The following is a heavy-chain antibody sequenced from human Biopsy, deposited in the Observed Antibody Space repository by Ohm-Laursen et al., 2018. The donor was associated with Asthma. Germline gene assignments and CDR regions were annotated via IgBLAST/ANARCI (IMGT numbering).Heavy chain of an antibody. CDR3: ARDLAGHCTSASCYGFDS. V-gene: IGHV4-31*02. CDR2: INYSGTT. CDR1: GGSISSGAYF. Sequence: TLSLTWFVSGGSISSGAYFWSWARHHPGKGLEWIGYINYSGTTYYNPSLKSRVTIAVETSKNQFSLTLTSVTAADTALYYCARDLAGHCTSASCYGFDSWGQGAQVTVSS. J-gene: IGHJ5*01. D-gene: IGHD2-2*01.